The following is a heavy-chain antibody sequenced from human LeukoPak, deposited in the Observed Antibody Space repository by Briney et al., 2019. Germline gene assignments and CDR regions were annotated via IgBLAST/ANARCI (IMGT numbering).Heavy chain of an antibody. CDR1: GFTFSSYA. D-gene: IGHD2-8*01. Sequence: PGGSLRLSCAASGFTFSSYAMSWVRQAPGKGLEWVSAISGSGGSTYYADSVKGRFTISRDNSKNTLYLQMNSLGAEDTAVYYCAKDLVRKDIVLKVYAIVAFDIWGQGTMVTVSS. CDR2: ISGSGGST. CDR3: AKDLVRKDIVLKVYAIVAFDI. J-gene: IGHJ3*02. V-gene: IGHV3-23*01.